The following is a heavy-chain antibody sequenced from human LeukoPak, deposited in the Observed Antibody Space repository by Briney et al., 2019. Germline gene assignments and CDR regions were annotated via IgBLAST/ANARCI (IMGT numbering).Heavy chain of an antibody. CDR3: TKERPNLAHP. Sequence: GGSLRLSCAVSGFTVSNNYMSWVSQAPGKGLDWVSVIYSGGSTYYADSVKGRFTISRDNSQNTLYLQMNSLRVEDTAVYYCTKERPNLAHPWGQGTLVTVSS. CDR2: IYSGGST. CDR1: GFTVSNNY. J-gene: IGHJ5*02. V-gene: IGHV3-66*01.